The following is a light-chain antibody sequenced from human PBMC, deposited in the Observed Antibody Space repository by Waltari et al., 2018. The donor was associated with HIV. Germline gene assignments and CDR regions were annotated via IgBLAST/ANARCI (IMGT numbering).Light chain of an antibody. V-gene: IGLV3-1*01. CDR2: EDS. Sequence: YDLTQIPSVSVSLGQTASLTCRGGKLGDKFECWYNQKTGQSHVLFIYEDSKRPSGIPDLCTASNSGNTATLLIKGIHFRDEGDYYCQAWGSDTAVFGTGTKVTVL. J-gene: IGLJ1*01. CDR1: KLGDKF. CDR3: QAWGSDTAV.